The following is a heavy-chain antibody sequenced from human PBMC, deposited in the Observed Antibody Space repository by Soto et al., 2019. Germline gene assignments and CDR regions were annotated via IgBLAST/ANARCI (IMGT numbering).Heavy chain of an antibody. D-gene: IGHD2-21*01. V-gene: IGHV1-2*02. CDR1: GYTFTGYY. CDR2: INPNNGDT. J-gene: IGHJ4*02. CDR3: ARDIGGVSGIDY. Sequence: ASVKVSCKASGYTFTGYYIQWVRQAPGRGLEWMAWINPNNGDTNYAQKFEGRVTVTRDTSITTAFMELSSLRSDDSAIYYCARDIGGVSGIDYWGQGIPVTVS.